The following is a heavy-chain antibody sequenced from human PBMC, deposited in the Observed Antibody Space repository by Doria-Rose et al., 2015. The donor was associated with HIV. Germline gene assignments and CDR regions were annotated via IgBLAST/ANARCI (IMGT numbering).Heavy chain of an antibody. Sequence: QVQLQESGPGLVRPSQTLSLTCTVSGDSISSGDSFWSWIRQPPGKGPEWIGYISSSGTTYYYPSLRGRLTISLDASKIQFSLILISVTAADTAVYYCARARNYGFPHFFDFWGQGTLVTVSS. CDR1: GDSISSGDSF. J-gene: IGHJ4*02. CDR2: ISSSGTT. D-gene: IGHD3-10*01. V-gene: IGHV4-30-4*01. CDR3: ARARNYGFPHFFDF.